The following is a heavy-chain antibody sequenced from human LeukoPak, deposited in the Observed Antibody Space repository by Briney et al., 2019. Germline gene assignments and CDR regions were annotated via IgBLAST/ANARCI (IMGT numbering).Heavy chain of an antibody. CDR3: ARGNVYYDSSGYGNWFDP. Sequence: SVKVSCKASGGTFSSYAISWVRQAPGQGLEWMGRIIPILGIANYAQKFQGRVTITADKSTSTAYMELSSLKSEDTAVYYCARGNVYYDSSGYGNWFDPWGQGTLVTVSS. V-gene: IGHV1-69*04. J-gene: IGHJ5*02. CDR2: IIPILGIA. D-gene: IGHD3-22*01. CDR1: GGTFSSYA.